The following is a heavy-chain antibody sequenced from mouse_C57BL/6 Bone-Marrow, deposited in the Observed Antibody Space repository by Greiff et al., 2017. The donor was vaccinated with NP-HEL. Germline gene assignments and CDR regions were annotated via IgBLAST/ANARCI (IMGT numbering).Heavy chain of an antibody. J-gene: IGHJ2*01. CDR2: IYPGDGDT. V-gene: IGHV1-80*01. D-gene: IGHD1-1*01. CDR3: ARWGGLLRYFDY. CDR1: GYAFSSYW. Sequence: QVQLQQSGAELVKPGASVKISCKASGYAFSSYWMNWVKQRPGKGLEWIGQIYPGDGDTNYNGKFKGKATLTADKSSSTAYMQLSSLTSEDSAVYFCARWGGLLRYFDYWGQGTTLTVSS.